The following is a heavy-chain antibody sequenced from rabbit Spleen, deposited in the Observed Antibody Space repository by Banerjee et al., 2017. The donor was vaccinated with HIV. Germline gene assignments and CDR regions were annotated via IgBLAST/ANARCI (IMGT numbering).Heavy chain of an antibody. CDR2: INSYSGRP. V-gene: IGHV1S45*01. Sequence: QEQLEESGGDLVKPEGSLTLTCTASGFSFTNKYVICWVRQAPGKGLEWIGCINSYSGRPVYASWVNGRFTISKTSSTTVTLQMTSLTAADTAPYFCARNYVSAFDPWGPGTLVTVS. CDR3: ARNYVSAFDP. D-gene: IGHD1-1*01. J-gene: IGHJ2*01. CDR1: GFSFTNKYV.